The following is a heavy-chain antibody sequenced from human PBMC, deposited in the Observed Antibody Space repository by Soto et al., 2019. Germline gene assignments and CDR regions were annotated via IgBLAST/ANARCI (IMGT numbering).Heavy chain of an antibody. V-gene: IGHV3-53*01. CDR3: ARDNPTEDAFDI. CDR1: GFTVSSNY. CDR2: IYSGGNT. J-gene: IGHJ3*02. Sequence: GGSLRLSCAASGFTVSSNYMSWVRQAPGKGLEWVSVIYSGGNTYYADSVKGRFTISRDNSKNTLYLQMNSLRAEDTAVYYCARDNPTEDAFDIWGQGTMVTVSS.